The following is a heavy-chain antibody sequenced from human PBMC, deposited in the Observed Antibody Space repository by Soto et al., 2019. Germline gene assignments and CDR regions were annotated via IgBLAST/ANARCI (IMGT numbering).Heavy chain of an antibody. J-gene: IGHJ4*02. CDR3: ACLYNWNGWSDY. CDR2: IYSSGST. Sequence: QVQLQESGPGLVKPSETLSLTCTVSGVSITSYYWSWIRQPAGKGLEWIGRIYSSGSTNYNPSLKSRVTMSIETSKNQFSLKLSSVTAADTAVYYCACLYNWNGWSDYWGQGTLVTVSS. CDR1: GVSITSYY. D-gene: IGHD1-20*01. V-gene: IGHV4-4*07.